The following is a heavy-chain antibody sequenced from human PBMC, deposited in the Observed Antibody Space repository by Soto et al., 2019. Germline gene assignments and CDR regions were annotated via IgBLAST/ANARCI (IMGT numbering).Heavy chain of an antibody. D-gene: IGHD3-22*01. CDR2: INPSGGST. CDR1: GYTFTSYY. J-gene: IGHJ4*02. CDR3: ARIDYDSSGPNEGCFDY. Sequence: ASVKVSCKASGYTFTSYYMHWVRQAPGQGLEWMGIINPSGGSTSYAQKFQGRVTMTRDTSTSTVYMELSSLRSEDTAVYYRARIDYDSSGPNEGCFDYWGQGTLVTVSS. V-gene: IGHV1-46*01.